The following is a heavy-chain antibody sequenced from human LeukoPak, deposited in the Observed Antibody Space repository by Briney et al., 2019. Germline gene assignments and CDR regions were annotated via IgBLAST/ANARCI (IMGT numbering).Heavy chain of an antibody. D-gene: IGHD2-21*02. CDR3: ARCGGDCYHLDY. J-gene: IGHJ4*02. Sequence: PSETLSLTCTVSGGSISSYYWSWIRQPPVKELEWIGYIYYSGSTNYNPSLKSRVTISVDTSKNQFSLKLSSVTAADTAVYYCARCGGDCYHLDYWGQGTLVTVSS. CDR1: GGSISSYY. V-gene: IGHV4-59*01. CDR2: IYYSGST.